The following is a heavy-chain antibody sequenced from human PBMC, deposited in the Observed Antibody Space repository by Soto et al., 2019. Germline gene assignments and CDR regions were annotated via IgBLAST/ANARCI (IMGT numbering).Heavy chain of an antibody. CDR3: ARAGGYCSGGSCYSSRWFDP. V-gene: IGHV4-4*07. Sequence: QVQLQESGPGLVKPSETLSLTCTVSGGSISSYYWSWIRQPAGKGLEWIGRIYTSGSTNYNPSLKSRVTMSVDTSKNQFSLKLSSVTAADTAVYYCARAGGYCSGGSCYSSRWFDPCGQGTLVTVSS. J-gene: IGHJ5*02. CDR1: GGSISSYY. CDR2: IYTSGST. D-gene: IGHD2-15*01.